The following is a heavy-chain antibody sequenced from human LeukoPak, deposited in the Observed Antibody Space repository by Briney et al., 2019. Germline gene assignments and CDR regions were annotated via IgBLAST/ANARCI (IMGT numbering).Heavy chain of an antibody. D-gene: IGHD6-19*01. CDR3: ARVSGYSSGWYWYFDL. J-gene: IGHJ2*01. Sequence: PSETLSLTCTVSGGSISSYYWSWIRQPPGKGLEWIGYIYYSGSTNYNPSLKSRVTISVDTSKNQLSLKLSSVTAADTAVYYCARVSGYSSGWYWYFDLWGRGTLVTVSS. CDR2: IYYSGST. CDR1: GGSISSYY. V-gene: IGHV4-59*01.